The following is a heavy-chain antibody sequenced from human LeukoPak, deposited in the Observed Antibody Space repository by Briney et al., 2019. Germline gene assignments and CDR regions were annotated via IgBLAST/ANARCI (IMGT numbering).Heavy chain of an antibody. CDR2: ISSGST. Sequence: GSLRLSCAASGFTFSSYSMNWVRQAPGKGLEWIGRISSGSTNYNPSLKSRVTISVDTSKNQFSLKLSSVTAADTAVYFCARGPYSYDSSGAFDIWGQGTMVTVSS. CDR3: ARGPYSYDSSGAFDI. V-gene: IGHV4-59*08. D-gene: IGHD3-22*01. J-gene: IGHJ3*02. CDR1: GFTFSSYS.